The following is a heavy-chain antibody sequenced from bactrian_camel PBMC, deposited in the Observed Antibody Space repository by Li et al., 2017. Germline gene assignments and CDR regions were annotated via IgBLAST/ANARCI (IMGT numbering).Heavy chain of an antibody. J-gene: IGHJ4*01. CDR3: AADLVTGGNWRSIDHWSY. CDR1: TYGYSEEF. D-gene: IGHD7*01. V-gene: IGHV3S40*01. CDR2: IYGGITT. Sequence: QLVESGGGSVQAGGSLTLSCAASTYGYSEEFMGWFRQAPGKAREGVAAIYGGITTYYDDSVKGRFTISQDNAKPMLYLQMNALKPEDTAMYYCAADLVTGGNWRSIDHWSYWGQGTQVTVS.